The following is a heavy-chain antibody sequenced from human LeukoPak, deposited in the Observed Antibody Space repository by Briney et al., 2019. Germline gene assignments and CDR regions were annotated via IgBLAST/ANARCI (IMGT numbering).Heavy chain of an antibody. V-gene: IGHV3-7*01. CDR2: IKQDGSEK. D-gene: IGHD6-13*01. CDR3: ARDGFVGAADY. Sequence: GGSLRLSCAASEFIFSGYWMNWVRQAPGKGLEWVANIKQDGSEKQYVDSVRGRFTISRDTAKNSLYLQMNSLRVEDTAVYYCARDGFVGAADYWGQEPWSPSPQ. J-gene: IGHJ4*01. CDR1: EFIFSGYW.